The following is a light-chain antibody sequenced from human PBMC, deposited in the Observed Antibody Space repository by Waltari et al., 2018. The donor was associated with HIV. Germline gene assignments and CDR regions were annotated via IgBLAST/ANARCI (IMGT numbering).Light chain of an antibody. J-gene: IGKJ3*01. CDR3: QQSYDVPRT. V-gene: IGKV1-39*01. CDR1: EAIANN. Sequence: DIEITQSPSSLSASVGDRVTITCRASEAIANNINWYQQKTGKAPNLLIYDSFTLQSGVPSRFSGSGFGSEFTLTISSLQPEDLATYYCQQSYDVPRTFVTGTKVEFK. CDR2: DSF.